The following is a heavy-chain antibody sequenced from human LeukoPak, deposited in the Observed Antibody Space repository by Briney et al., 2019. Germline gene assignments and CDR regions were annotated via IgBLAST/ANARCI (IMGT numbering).Heavy chain of an antibody. Sequence: SETLSLTCTVSGGSISSSSYYWGWIRQPPGKGLEWIGSIYYSGSTYYNPSLKSRVTISVDTSKNQFSLKLSSVTAADTAVYYCASLYSSSSTAVYYYYYMDVWGKGTTVTVSS. D-gene: IGHD6-6*01. J-gene: IGHJ6*03. CDR3: ASLYSSSSTAVYYYYYMDV. CDR1: GGSISSSSYY. V-gene: IGHV4-39*01. CDR2: IYYSGST.